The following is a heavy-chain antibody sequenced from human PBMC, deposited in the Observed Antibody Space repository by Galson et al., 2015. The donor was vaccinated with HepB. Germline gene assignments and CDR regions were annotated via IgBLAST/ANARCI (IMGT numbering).Heavy chain of an antibody. CDR3: AKDPYYDTTGAFDI. D-gene: IGHD3-16*01. V-gene: IGHV3-23*01. Sequence: SLRLSCAASGLTFSSYAVSWVRQAPGKGLEWVSAISGSGDSTYYKDSVKGRFTISRVNSKSTLYLQMSSLRAEDTAVYYCAKDPYYDTTGAFDIWGQGTMVTVSS. CDR1: GLTFSSYA. J-gene: IGHJ3*02. CDR2: ISGSGDST.